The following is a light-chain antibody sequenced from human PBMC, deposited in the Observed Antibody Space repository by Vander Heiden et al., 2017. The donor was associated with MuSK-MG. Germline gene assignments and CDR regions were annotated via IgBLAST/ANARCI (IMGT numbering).Light chain of an antibody. J-gene: IGKJ2*02. CDR3: MQALQTQGT. CDR2: LGS. V-gene: IGKV2-28*01. CDR1: QSLLHSNGYNY. Sequence: DIVMTQSPLSLPVTPGEPASISCRSSQSLLHSNGYNYLDWYLQKPGQSPQLLIYLGSNRASGVPDRFSGSGSGTDFTLKIGRVEAEDVGVYYCMQALQTQGTFGQGTKLEIK.